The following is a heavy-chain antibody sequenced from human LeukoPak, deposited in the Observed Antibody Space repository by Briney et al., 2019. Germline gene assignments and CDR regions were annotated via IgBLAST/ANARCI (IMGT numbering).Heavy chain of an antibody. CDR1: GGTFSSYA. J-gene: IGHJ4*02. CDR2: IIPIFGTA. CDR3: ARDNDSSGTRFDY. D-gene: IGHD3-22*01. V-gene: IGHV1-69*13. Sequence: ASVKVSCKASGGTFSSYAISWVRQAPGQGLEWMGGIIPIFGTANYAQKFQGRVTITADESTRTAYMEVSSLRAEDTAVYYCARDNDSSGTRFDYWGQGTLVTVSS.